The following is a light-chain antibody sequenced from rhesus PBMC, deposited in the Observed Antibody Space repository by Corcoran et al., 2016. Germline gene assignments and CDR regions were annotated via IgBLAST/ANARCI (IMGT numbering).Light chain of an antibody. CDR3: QQHVNSPYS. CDR2: RAP. V-gene: IGKV1-69*01. Sequence: DIQMTQSPSSLSASVGDRVTITCRASQGISNWLAWYHQKPGKAPKLLIYRAPNLEKGVPSGFSGSGSGTYFTLTIRSLQPEDIATYYCQQHVNSPYSFGQGTKVEIK. CDR1: QGISNW. J-gene: IGKJ2*01.